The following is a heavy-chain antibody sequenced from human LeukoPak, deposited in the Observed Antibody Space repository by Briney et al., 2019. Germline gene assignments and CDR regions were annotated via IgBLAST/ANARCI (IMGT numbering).Heavy chain of an antibody. CDR2: IIPIFGTA. D-gene: IGHD2-2*01. V-gene: IGHV1-69*05. Sequence: SVKVSCKASGGTFSSYAISWVRQAPGQGLEWMGGIIPIFGTANYAQKFQARVTITTDESTSTAYMELSSLRSEDTAVYYCARRSRYCSSTSCTYYYMDVWGKGTTVTVSS. J-gene: IGHJ6*03. CDR1: GGTFSSYA. CDR3: ARRSRYCSSTSCTYYYMDV.